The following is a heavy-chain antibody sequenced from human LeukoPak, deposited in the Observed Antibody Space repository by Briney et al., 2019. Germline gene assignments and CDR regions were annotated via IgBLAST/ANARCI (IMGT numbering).Heavy chain of an antibody. CDR1: GGSISSGSYY. CDR2: IYTSGST. V-gene: IGHV4-61*02. D-gene: IGHD2-8*01. Sequence: PSETLSLTCTVSGGSISSGSYYWSWIRQPAGKGLEWIGRIYTSGSTNYNPSLKSRVTISVDTSKNQFSLKLSSVTAADTAVYYCAGDGTYEDWFDPWRQGTLVTVSS. CDR3: AGDGTYEDWFDP. J-gene: IGHJ5*02.